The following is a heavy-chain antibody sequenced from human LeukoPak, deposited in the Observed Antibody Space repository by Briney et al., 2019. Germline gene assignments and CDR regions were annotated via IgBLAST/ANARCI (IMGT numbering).Heavy chain of an antibody. V-gene: IGHV1-2*02. J-gene: IGHJ4*02. CDR2: INPNSGGT. CDR3: ARVYYYGSGSYSGVDY. CDR1: GYTFTGYY. D-gene: IGHD3-10*01. Sequence: ASVKVSCKASGYTFTGYYMHWVRQAPGQGLEWMGWINPNSGGTNYAQKFQGRVTMTRDTSISTAYMELSRLRSDDTAVYSCARVYYYGSGSYSGVDYWGQGTLVTVSS.